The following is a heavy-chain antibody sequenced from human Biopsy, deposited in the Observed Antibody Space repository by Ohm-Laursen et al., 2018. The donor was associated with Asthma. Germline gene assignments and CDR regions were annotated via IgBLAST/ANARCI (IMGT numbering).Heavy chain of an antibody. D-gene: IGHD4-17*01. Sequence: SGTLSLTCTISGFSMDTNSYFWGWIRQPPGKGLEWIGGAFYTGITYYNPSLESRVTVSVDTSKSQFFLEVNSVTAPDTAVYYCARHPNNGDYSYWYFDLWGRGTLVTVSS. J-gene: IGHJ2*01. V-gene: IGHV4-39*01. CDR3: ARHPNNGDYSYWYFDL. CDR2: AFYTGIT. CDR1: GFSMDTNSYF.